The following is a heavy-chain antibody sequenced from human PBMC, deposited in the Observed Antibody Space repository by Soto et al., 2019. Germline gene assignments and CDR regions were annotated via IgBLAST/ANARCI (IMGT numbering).Heavy chain of an antibody. CDR3: TRLSPRDGYNDFEY. CDR1: GYTFTNYW. Sequence: GESLKISCKGSGYTFTNYWIGWVRQMPGKGLEWMGIIYPSDSDTRYSPSFQGQVTISADKSITTAYLQWSSLKASDTAIYYCTRLSPRDGYNDFEYWGQGTLVTVS. CDR2: IYPSDSDT. V-gene: IGHV5-51*01. D-gene: IGHD5-12*01. J-gene: IGHJ4*02.